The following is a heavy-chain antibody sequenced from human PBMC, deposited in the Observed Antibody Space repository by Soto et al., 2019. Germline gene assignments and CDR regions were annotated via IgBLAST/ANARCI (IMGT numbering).Heavy chain of an antibody. D-gene: IGHD4-4*01. Sequence: GGSLRLSCAASGFTFSSYWMHWVRQAPGKGLVWVSRINSDGSSTSYADSVKGRFTISRDNAKNTLYLQMNSLRAEDTAVYYCARAMTTVTSVGYYYYGMDVWGQGTTVTVSS. J-gene: IGHJ6*02. CDR1: GFTFSSYW. V-gene: IGHV3-74*01. CDR2: INSDGSST. CDR3: ARAMTTVTSVGYYYYGMDV.